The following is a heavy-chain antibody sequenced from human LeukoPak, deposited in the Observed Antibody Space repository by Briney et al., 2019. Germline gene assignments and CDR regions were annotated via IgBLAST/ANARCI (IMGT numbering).Heavy chain of an antibody. CDR1: GFTFSSYA. Sequence: GRSLRLSCAASGFTFSSYAMHWVREAPGKGLEGVAVISYDGSNEYYAASVKGRFTISRDNSQNTLYLQMNSLRAEDTAVYYCARDRAYYYDSSGYYGCLDYWGQGTLVTVSS. J-gene: IGHJ4*02. CDR2: ISYDGSNE. D-gene: IGHD3-22*01. CDR3: ARDRAYYYDSSGYYGCLDY. V-gene: IGHV3-30-3*01.